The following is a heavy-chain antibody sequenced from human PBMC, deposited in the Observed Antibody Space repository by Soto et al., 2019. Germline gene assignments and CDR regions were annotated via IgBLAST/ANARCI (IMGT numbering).Heavy chain of an antibody. CDR2: ISGSGSNP. J-gene: IGHJ4*02. D-gene: IGHD4-17*01. Sequence: EVQVLESGGGLVQPGGSLRLSCAASGFTFSSYAMSWVRQAPGQGLEWVSAISGSGSNPYYADSVKGRFTISRDNSKNTLYLHMNSLRAEDTSRYYCAKTASMTIRDGFDHWGQGTLVTVSS. V-gene: IGHV3-23*01. CDR3: AKTASMTIRDGFDH. CDR1: GFTFSSYA.